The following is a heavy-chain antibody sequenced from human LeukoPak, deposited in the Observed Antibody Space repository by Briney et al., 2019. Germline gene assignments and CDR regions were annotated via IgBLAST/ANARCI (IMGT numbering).Heavy chain of an antibody. CDR2: INHSGST. Sequence: SQSLSLTCAVYGRSFSGFYSSWIRHPPEKGLEWIGEINHSGSTNYNPSLKGRVTISVDTSKNQFSLKVSSVTAADTAVYYCASTRSEQWLVRGLYYFDYWGQGTLVTVSS. J-gene: IGHJ4*02. V-gene: IGHV4-34*01. CDR3: ASTRSEQWLVRGLYYFDY. D-gene: IGHD6-19*01. CDR1: GRSFSGFY.